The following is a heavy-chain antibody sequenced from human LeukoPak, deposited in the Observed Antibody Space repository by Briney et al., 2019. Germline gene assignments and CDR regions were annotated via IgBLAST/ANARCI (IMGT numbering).Heavy chain of an antibody. CDR3: ARRGYYGSGNYYSTTYFDY. D-gene: IGHD3-10*01. Sequence: GESLKISCKGSGYSFTSYWIGWVRQMPGKGLEWMGIIYPGDSDTKYSPSFQGQVTISADKSISTAYLQWSSLKASDTAMYYCARRGYYGSGNYYSTTYFDYWGQGTLVTVSS. CDR1: GYSFTSYW. J-gene: IGHJ4*02. CDR2: IYPGDSDT. V-gene: IGHV5-51*01.